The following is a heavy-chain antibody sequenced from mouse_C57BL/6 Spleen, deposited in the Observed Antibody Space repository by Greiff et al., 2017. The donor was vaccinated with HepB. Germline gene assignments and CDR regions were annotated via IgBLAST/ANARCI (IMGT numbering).Heavy chain of an antibody. CDR1: GYTFTSYW. V-gene: IGHV1-69*01. J-gene: IGHJ2*01. Sequence: VQLQQPGAELVMPGASVKLSCKASGYTFTSYWMHWVKQRPGQGLEWIGEIDPSDSYTNYNQKFKGKSTLTVDKSSSTAYMQLSSLTSEDSAVDYCARKNDGYFDYWGQGTTLTVSS. CDR2: IDPSDSYT. D-gene: IGHD2-3*01. CDR3: ARKNDGYFDY.